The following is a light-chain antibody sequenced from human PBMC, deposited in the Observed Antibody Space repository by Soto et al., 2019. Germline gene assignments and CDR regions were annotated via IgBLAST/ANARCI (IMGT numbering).Light chain of an antibody. Sequence: DITMTQSPDSLAVSLGERATINCKSSQSVLYSSNNKNYLAWYQQKPGQPPKLLIYWASTRESGVPDRFSGSGSGTEFTLSISSLQSEDFAVYYCQQYNTWPRTFGQGTKVDIK. J-gene: IGKJ1*01. CDR3: QQYNTWPRT. CDR1: QSVLYSSNNKNY. CDR2: WAS. V-gene: IGKV4-1*01.